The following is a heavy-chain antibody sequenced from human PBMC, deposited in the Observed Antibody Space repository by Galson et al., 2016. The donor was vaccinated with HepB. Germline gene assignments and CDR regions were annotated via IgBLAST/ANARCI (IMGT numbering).Heavy chain of an antibody. D-gene: IGHD6-13*01. J-gene: IGHJ4*02. CDR3: ARVRYSTTWYFDY. CDR2: ITNFGTA. CDR1: GGTFNKYA. V-gene: IGHV1-69*13. Sequence: SVKVSCKASGGTFNKYAISWVRQAPGQGLEWMGGITNFGTANYAQRFQGRVTITADEHTSTVYMELISLRSEDTAVYYCARVRYSTTWYFDYWGQGTLVTVSS.